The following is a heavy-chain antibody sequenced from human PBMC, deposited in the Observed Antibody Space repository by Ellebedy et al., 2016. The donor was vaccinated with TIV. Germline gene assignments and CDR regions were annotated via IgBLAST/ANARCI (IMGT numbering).Heavy chain of an antibody. CDR2: INPDSGST. V-gene: IGHV1-2*02. CDR3: ARVRHEVVYDY. D-gene: IGHD3-22*01. J-gene: IGHJ4*02. Sequence: ASVKVSCKASGYAFSDYGVSWVRQAPGQGLEWMGWINPDSGSTQYAQKFQGRVTMTRDTSISTVKMEVSRLRSDDTAVYYCARVRHEVVYDYWGQGTLVTVSS. CDR1: GYAFSDYG.